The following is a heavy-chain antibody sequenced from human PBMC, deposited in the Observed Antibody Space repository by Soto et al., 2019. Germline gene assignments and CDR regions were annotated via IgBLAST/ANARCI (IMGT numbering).Heavy chain of an antibody. Sequence: SETLSLTCAVYGGSFSGYYWSWIRQPPGKGLEWIGEINHSGSTNYNPSLKSRVTISVDTSKNQFSLKLSSVTAADTAVYYCARVPGIVVAHGMDVWGQGTTVTVSS. J-gene: IGHJ6*02. CDR1: GGSFSGYY. V-gene: IGHV4-34*01. CDR3: ARVPGIVVAHGMDV. CDR2: INHSGST. D-gene: IGHD2-15*01.